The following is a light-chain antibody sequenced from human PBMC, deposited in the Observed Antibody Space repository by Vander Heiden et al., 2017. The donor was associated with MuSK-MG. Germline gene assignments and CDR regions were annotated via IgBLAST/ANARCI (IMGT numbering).Light chain of an antibody. Sequence: QSALTQPASVSGSSGHSITISCPGTRSDVGYHGYVCCYQQHPGKAPKLKIDNGNKRPSGASSRFSGSTAGNTASLTSSGLQAEDEADYYCSSVTTDNTVVFGGGTKLTVL. CDR3: SSVTTDNTVV. J-gene: IGLJ3*02. V-gene: IGLV2-14*03. CDR1: RSDVGYHGY. CDR2: NGN.